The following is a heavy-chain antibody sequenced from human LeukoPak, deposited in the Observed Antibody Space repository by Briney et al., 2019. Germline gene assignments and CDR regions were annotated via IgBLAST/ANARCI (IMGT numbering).Heavy chain of an antibody. Sequence: SETLSLTCTVSGASTSSSFWSWIRQSPGKGLEWIGYINYRGETSQNPSLESRVSMSVDTSKNQISLQLTSVTAADTAVYYCAREVYSYGYDWGQGTLVTVSS. CDR1: GASTSSSF. V-gene: IGHV4-59*12. CDR3: AREVYSYGYD. CDR2: INYRGET. D-gene: IGHD5-18*01. J-gene: IGHJ4*02.